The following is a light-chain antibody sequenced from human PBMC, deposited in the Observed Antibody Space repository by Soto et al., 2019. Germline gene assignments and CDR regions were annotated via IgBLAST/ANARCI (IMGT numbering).Light chain of an antibody. Sequence: QSVLTQPRSVSAAPGQKVTISCSGSSSNIGGNSVSWYQQLPGTAPKLLIYDHNKRPSGIPDRFSGSKPGKSATLRITGFQTGLEAHYYCGSSDSSVSAYVFGTGTKVTVL. CDR3: GSSDSSVSAYV. CDR2: DHN. CDR1: SSNIGGNS. V-gene: IGLV1-51*01. J-gene: IGLJ1*01.